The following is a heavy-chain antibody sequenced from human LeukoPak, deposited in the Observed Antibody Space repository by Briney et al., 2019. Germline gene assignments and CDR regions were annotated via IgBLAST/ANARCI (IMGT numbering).Heavy chain of an antibody. J-gene: IGHJ4*02. Sequence: SETLSLTCTVSGDSISSSNYFWGWIRQPPGKGLEWIGAFSYSGSAYYYSPSLKSRVTISVDTSKNQFSLKLSSVTAADTAVYYCARFSGSYFSLDYWGQGTLVTVSS. CDR2: FSYSGSAY. CDR3: ARFSGSYFSLDY. V-gene: IGHV4-39*07. D-gene: IGHD1-26*01. CDR1: GDSISSSNYF.